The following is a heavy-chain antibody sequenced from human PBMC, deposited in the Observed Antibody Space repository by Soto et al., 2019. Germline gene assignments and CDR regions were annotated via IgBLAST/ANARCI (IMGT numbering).Heavy chain of an antibody. Sequence: GGSLRLSCAASGFTFSTYAMHWVRQAPGKGLEWVAVISNDGNYKYYADSVKGRLTISRDSSKNTLYLQMNSLRTEDTAIYYCARAGGGSYAYYYGLDVWGQGTTVTVSS. CDR3: ARAGGGSYAYYYGLDV. CDR2: ISNDGNYK. V-gene: IGHV3-30-3*01. CDR1: GFTFSTYA. J-gene: IGHJ6*02. D-gene: IGHD1-26*01.